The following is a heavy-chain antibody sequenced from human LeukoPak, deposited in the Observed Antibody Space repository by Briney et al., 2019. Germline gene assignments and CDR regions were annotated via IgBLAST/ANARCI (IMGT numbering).Heavy chain of an antibody. Sequence: GGSLRLSCAASGFTFSSYSMNWVRQAPGKGLEWVSSISSSSYIYYADSVKGRFAISRDNAKNSLYLQMNSLRAEDTAVYYCARVRGGSSYFDYWGQGTLVTVSS. J-gene: IGHJ4*02. CDR1: GFTFSSYS. D-gene: IGHD6-6*01. V-gene: IGHV3-21*01. CDR3: ARVRGGSSYFDY. CDR2: ISSSSYI.